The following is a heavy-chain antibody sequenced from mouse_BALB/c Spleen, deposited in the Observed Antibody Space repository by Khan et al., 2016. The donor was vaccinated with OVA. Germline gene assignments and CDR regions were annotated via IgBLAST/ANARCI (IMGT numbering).Heavy chain of an antibody. V-gene: IGHV1-7*01. CDR3: ARRGLRWDFDY. Sequence: QMQLEESGAELAKPGASVKMSCKASGYTFINYWILWVKQRPGQGLEWIGYINPSTGYTEYNQNFKDKATLTADKSSSTAYMQLSSLTSEDSAVYYCARRGLRWDFDYWGQGITLTVSS. CDR2: INPSTGYT. J-gene: IGHJ2*01. D-gene: IGHD1-1*01. CDR1: GYTFINYW.